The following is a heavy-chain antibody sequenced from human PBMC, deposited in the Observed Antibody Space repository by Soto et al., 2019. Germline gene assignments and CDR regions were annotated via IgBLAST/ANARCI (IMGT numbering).Heavy chain of an antibody. D-gene: IGHD3-22*01. J-gene: IGHJ4*02. Sequence: LRLSCAASGLTFSNYIMNWVRQAPGKGREWVSSISGDSGDIYYADSVKGRFTISRDNAKNSLHLLMNSLRVEDTAVFYCARSRYYCESSGFPTNFYSWAQRTLFTVCS. V-gene: IGHV3-21*01. CDR3: ARSRYYCESSGFPTNFYS. CDR2: ISGDSGDI. CDR1: GLTFSNYI.